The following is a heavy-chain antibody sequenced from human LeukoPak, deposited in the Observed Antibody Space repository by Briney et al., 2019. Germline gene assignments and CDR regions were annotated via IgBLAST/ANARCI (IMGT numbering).Heavy chain of an antibody. V-gene: IGHV3-49*04. Sequence: GGSLRLSCTASGFTFGDYAMSWVRQAPGKGLEWVGFIRSKAYGGTTEYAASVKGRFTISRDDSKGIAYLQMNSLKTEDTAVYYCTRARGSGWSGGYWGQGTLVTVSS. D-gene: IGHD6-19*01. CDR2: IRSKAYGGTT. J-gene: IGHJ4*02. CDR1: GFTFGDYA. CDR3: TRARGSGWSGGY.